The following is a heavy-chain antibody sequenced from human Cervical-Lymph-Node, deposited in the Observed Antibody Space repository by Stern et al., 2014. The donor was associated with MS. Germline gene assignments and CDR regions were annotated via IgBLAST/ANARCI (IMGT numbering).Heavy chain of an antibody. D-gene: IGHD5-24*01. J-gene: IGHJ4*02. Sequence: VQLVQSGGNLGQPGGSPRLSCAASGFNLRDYSMSWVRQAPGKGLEWVSFVSNSGTAIYYADSVKGRFTISRDMARNSVYLQMNSLRDEDTAVFYCVRTWRENTFDSWGQGILVTVSS. CDR2: VSNSGTAI. V-gene: IGHV3-48*02. CDR3: VRTWRENTFDS. CDR1: GFNLRDYS.